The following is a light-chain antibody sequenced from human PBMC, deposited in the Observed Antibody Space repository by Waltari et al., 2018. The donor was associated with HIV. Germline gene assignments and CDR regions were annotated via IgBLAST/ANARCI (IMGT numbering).Light chain of an antibody. CDR1: SSNIGNNY. V-gene: IGLV1-51*01. Sequence: QSVLTQPPSVSAAPGQKVISCSGSSSNIGNNYVSWNQHLPGTAPKLLIYDRNKPPSGIPDRFSGSKSGTSATLGITGLQTGDEADYYCATWDGSLSIDVVFGGGTKLTVL. CDR3: ATWDGSLSIDVV. J-gene: IGLJ2*01. CDR2: DRN.